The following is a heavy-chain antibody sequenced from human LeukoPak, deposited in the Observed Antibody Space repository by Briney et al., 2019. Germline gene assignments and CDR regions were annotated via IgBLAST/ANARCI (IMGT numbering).Heavy chain of an antibody. V-gene: IGHV1-18*01. CDR2: ISAYNGNT. CDR3: ARVLGFQESYFDY. D-gene: IGHD3-16*01. CDR1: GYTFTSYG. J-gene: IGHJ4*02. Sequence: ASVKVSCKASGYTFTSYGISWVRQAPGQGLEWMGWISAYNGNTNYAQKFQGRVTMTRDTSTSTVYMELSSLRSEDTAVYYCARVLGFQESYFDYWGQGTLVTVSS.